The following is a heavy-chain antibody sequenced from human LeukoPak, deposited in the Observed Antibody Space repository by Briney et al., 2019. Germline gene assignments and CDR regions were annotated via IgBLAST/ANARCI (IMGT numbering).Heavy chain of an antibody. V-gene: IGHV3-23*01. CDR1: GFTFSSYA. CDR3: AKDGGSSSWLFDY. J-gene: IGHJ4*02. CDR2: ISGSGGST. D-gene: IGHD6-13*01. Sequence: PGGSLRLSYAASGFTFSSYAMSWVRQAPGKGLEWVSAISGSGGSTYYADSVKGRFTIYRDNSKNTLYLQMNSLRAEDTAVYYCAKDGGSSSWLFDYWGQGTLVTVS.